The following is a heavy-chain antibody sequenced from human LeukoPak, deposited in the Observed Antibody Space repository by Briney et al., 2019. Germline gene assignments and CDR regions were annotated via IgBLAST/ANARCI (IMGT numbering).Heavy chain of an antibody. J-gene: IGHJ4*02. D-gene: IGHD3-16*01. V-gene: IGHV1-69*13. CDR3: AARITPFGGVREYYFDY. CDR2: IIPIFGTA. Sequence: SVKVSCKASGGTFSSYAISWVRQAPGQGLEWMGGIIPIFGTANYAQKFQGRVTITADESTSTAYMELSSLRSKDTAVYYCAARITPFGGVREYYFDYWGQGTLVTVSS. CDR1: GGTFSSYA.